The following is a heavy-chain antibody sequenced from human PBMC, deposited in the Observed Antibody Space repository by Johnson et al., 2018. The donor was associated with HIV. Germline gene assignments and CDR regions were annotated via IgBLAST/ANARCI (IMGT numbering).Heavy chain of an antibody. Sequence: EKLVESGGGLVQPGGSLRLSCAASGFTFRSYAMSWVRQAPGKGLEWVSAISGSGGSTYYADSVKGRFTISRANSKNTLYLQMNSLRAEDTAVYYCAKALRITMVQVYHRGGDAFDIWGQGTMVTVSS. CDR2: ISGSGGST. V-gene: IGHV3-23*04. D-gene: IGHD3-10*01. J-gene: IGHJ3*02. CDR1: GFTFRSYA. CDR3: AKALRITMVQVYHRGGDAFDI.